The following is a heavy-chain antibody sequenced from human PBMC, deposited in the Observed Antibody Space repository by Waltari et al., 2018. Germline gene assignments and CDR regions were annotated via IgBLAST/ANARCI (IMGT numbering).Heavy chain of an antibody. CDR3: ARGAGGYVDY. CDR2: MNPNSGNT. V-gene: IGHV1-8*03. Sequence: QVQLVQSGAEVKKPGSSVKVSCKASGGTFSSYAISWVRQAPGQGLEWMGWMNPNSGNTGYAQKFQGRVTITRNTSISTAYMELSSLRSEDTAVYYCARGAGGYVDYWGQGTLVTVSS. J-gene: IGHJ4*02. D-gene: IGHD3-16*01. CDR1: GGTFSSYA.